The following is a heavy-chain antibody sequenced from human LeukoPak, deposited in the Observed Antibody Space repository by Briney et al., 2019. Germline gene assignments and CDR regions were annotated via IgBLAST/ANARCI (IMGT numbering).Heavy chain of an antibody. Sequence: GGSLRLSCAASGFTFSSYAMSWVRQAPGKGLEWVSYISSSSSTIYYADSVKGRFTISRDNAKNSLYLQMNSLRAEDTAVYYCARGVAPGAFDIWGQGTMVTVSS. CDR2: ISSSSSTI. J-gene: IGHJ3*02. D-gene: IGHD3-3*01. CDR3: ARGVAPGAFDI. CDR1: GFTFSSYA. V-gene: IGHV3-48*01.